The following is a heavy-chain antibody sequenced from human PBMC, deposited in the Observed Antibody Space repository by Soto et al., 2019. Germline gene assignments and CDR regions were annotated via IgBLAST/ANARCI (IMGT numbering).Heavy chain of an antibody. CDR3: TRGPPRVQWFDP. CDR2: IYFTGST. V-gene: IGHV4-61*01. Sequence: PSETLSLTCTVSGGAVSSGTYYWSWIRQPPGQGLEWIGNIYFTGSTNYNPSLKSRVTMSLDTSRKQFSLKLSSVTAADTAVYYCTRGPPRVQWFDPWGLGTLVTVSS. CDR1: GGAVSSGTYY. J-gene: IGHJ5*02.